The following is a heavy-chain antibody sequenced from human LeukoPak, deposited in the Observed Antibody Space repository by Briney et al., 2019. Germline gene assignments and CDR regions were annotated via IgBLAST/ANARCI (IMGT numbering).Heavy chain of an antibody. J-gene: IGHJ6*03. V-gene: IGHV4-59*01. CDR1: GGSISSYY. Sequence: PSETLSLTCTVSGGSISSYYWSWIRQPAGKGLEWIGYMYYSGSTNYNPSLKSRVTISVDTSKNQFSLKLSSVTAADTAVYYCARVGCSSTSCLYAYYYYYYMDVWGKGTTVTVSS. CDR3: ARVGCSSTSCLYAYYYYYYMDV. CDR2: MYYSGST. D-gene: IGHD2-2*01.